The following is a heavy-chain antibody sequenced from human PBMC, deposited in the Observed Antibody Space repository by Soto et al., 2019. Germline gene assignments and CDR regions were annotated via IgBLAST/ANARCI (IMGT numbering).Heavy chain of an antibody. J-gene: IGHJ4*02. V-gene: IGHV3-53*01. CDR2: LYSDGYT. D-gene: IGHD3-9*01. CDR3: ARLNYNILTGYYHFDF. Sequence: GGSLRLSCAASGFTVSSNYMSWVRQAPGKGLECVSVLYSDGYTFYHDSVKGRFTISRDNSKNTLDLQMNSLRAEDTAVYYCARLNYNILTGYYHFDFWGLGTLVTVSS. CDR1: GFTVSSNY.